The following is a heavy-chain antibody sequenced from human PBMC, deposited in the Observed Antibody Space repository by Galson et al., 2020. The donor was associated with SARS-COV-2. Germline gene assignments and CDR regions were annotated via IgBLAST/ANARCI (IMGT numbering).Heavy chain of an antibody. CDR3: AGVLWFGELLPDY. D-gene: IGHD3-10*01. CDR1: GFTFSSYS. J-gene: IGHJ4*02. CDR2: ISSTSSTI. Sequence: GESLKISCAASGFTFSSYSMNWVRQAPGKGLAWVSYISSTSSTIYYADSVKGRFTISRDNAKNSLYLQMNSLRDEDTAVYYCAGVLWFGELLPDYWGQGTLVTVSS. V-gene: IGHV3-48*02.